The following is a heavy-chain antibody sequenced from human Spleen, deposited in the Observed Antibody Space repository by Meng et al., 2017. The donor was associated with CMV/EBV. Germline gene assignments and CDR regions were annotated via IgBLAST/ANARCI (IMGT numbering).Heavy chain of an antibody. CDR2: VYYTGST. V-gene: IGHV4-61*08. CDR1: GGSVSSGGSY. Sequence: ESLKISCTVSGGSVSSGGSYWSWIRQPPGKGPEWIGYVYYTGSTNYNPSLKSRVSISVDTSNNQFSLKLRSVTAADTAVYYCARGRITIFGVVHMDVWGQGTTVTVSS. D-gene: IGHD3-3*01. CDR3: ARGRITIFGVVHMDV. J-gene: IGHJ6*02.